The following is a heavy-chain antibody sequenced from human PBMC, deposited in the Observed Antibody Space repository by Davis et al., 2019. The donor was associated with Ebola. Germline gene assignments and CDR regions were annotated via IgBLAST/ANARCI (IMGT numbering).Heavy chain of an antibody. CDR1: EDSFTSYW. D-gene: IGHD1-20*01. Sequence: GESLKISCKDSEDSFTSYWIGWMRQMPGKGLEWMGIIYTGDSDTRYSPSFRGQVTISADKTTRTAYLQWGSLKASDSAMYYCASLRRTITGMDDGFDIWGQGTRSPSLQ. V-gene: IGHV5-51*01. CDR3: ASLRRTITGMDDGFDI. CDR2: IYTGDSDT. J-gene: IGHJ3*02.